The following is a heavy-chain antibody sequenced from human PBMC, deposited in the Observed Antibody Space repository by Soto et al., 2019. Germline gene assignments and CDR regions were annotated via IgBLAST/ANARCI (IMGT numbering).Heavy chain of an antibody. J-gene: IGHJ6*02. D-gene: IGHD2-8*02. CDR3: AKDTGGRAAYYYYYGMDV. Sequence: GGSLRLSCAASGFTFSSYAMSWVRQAPGKGLEWVSAISGSGGSTYYADSVKGRFTISRDNSENTLYLQMNSLRAEDTAVYYCAKDTGGRAAYYYYYGMDVSGQGTTVTVSS. CDR2: ISGSGGST. CDR1: GFTFSSYA. V-gene: IGHV3-23*01.